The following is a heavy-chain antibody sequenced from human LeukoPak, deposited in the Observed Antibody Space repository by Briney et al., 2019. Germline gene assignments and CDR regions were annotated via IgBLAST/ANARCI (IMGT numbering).Heavy chain of an antibody. CDR2: TYFRSKYYT. J-gene: IGHJ4*02. V-gene: IGHV6-1*01. CDR3: ARGTGSFDY. CDR1: GDSVSSSSAA. Sequence: SQTLSLTCAISGDSVSSSSAAWNRFRQSPSRGLEWLGRTYFRSKYYTDYALSVKSRITINPDTSKNQFSLQLTSMTPEDTAVYYCARGTGSFDYWGQGTLVTVSS.